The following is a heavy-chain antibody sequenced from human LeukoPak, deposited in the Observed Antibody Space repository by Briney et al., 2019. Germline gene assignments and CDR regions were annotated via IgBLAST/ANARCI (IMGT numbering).Heavy chain of an antibody. Sequence: GGSLRLSCAASGXTFTTNAMSWVRQAPGKGLESVSAISGRTGATYYADSEKGRFTISRDNSKSTLYLQMDSLRAEDTAVYYCAKCGNSGCHLIDYWGQGTLVTVSS. J-gene: IGHJ4*02. V-gene: IGHV3-23*01. D-gene: IGHD5-12*01. CDR1: GXTFTTNA. CDR2: ISGRTGAT. CDR3: AKCGNSGCHLIDY.